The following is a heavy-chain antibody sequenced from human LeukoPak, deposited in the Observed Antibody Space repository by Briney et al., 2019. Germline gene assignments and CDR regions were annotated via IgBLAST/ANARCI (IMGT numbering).Heavy chain of an antibody. CDR3: ARDLGCSSTSCQAFDI. V-gene: IGHV1-2*02. CDR1: GYTFTGYY. D-gene: IGHD2-2*01. Sequence: ASVKVSCKTSGYTFTGYYMYWVRQALGQGLAWMGWINPNSGDTDYAQKFQGRVTITRDTSISTAYMELSRLRSDDTAVYYCARDLGCSSTSCQAFDIWGQGTMVTVSS. CDR2: INPNSGDT. J-gene: IGHJ3*02.